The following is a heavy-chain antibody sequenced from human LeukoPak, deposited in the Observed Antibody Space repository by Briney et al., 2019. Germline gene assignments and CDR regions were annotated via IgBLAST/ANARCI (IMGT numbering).Heavy chain of an antibody. V-gene: IGHV3-23*01. CDR2: ISGSGGST. CDR1: EITVSRNT. J-gene: IGHJ4*02. D-gene: IGHD5-18*01. Sequence: GDSLRHFCPESEITVSRNTVSWVRQPPGKGMEWVSAISGSGGSTYYADSVKGRFTISRDNSKNTLYLQMNSLRAEDTAVYYCAKKPWIQLWSPFDYWGQGTLVTVSS. CDR3: AKKPWIQLWSPFDY.